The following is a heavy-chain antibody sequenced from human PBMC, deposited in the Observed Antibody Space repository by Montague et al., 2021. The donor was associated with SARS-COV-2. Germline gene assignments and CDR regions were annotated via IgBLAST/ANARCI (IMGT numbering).Heavy chain of an antibody. D-gene: IGHD3-3*01. V-gene: IGHV4-39*01. CDR3: ARGVPLGYDFWSGYPEIGDFDY. CDR2: IYYSGST. Sequence: SETLSLTCTVSGGSISSSSYYWGWIRQPPGEGLEWIGSIYYSGSTYYNPSLKSRVTISVDTSKNQFSLKLSSVTAADTAVYYCARGVPLGYDFWSGYPEIGDFDYWGQGTLVTVSS. CDR1: GGSISSSSYY. J-gene: IGHJ4*02.